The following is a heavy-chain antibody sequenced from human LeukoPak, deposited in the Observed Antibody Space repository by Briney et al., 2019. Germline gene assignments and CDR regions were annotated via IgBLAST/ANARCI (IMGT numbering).Heavy chain of an antibody. V-gene: IGHV4-4*09. CDR3: ATTTKLAWFGP. J-gene: IGHJ5*02. CDR2: IDTSGST. D-gene: IGHD1-26*01. CDR1: GGSISSYY. Sequence: PSETLSLTCTVSGGSISSYYWSWIRQPPGKGLEWIGYIDTSGSTNYNPSLKSRVTISVDTSKNQFSLKLSSVTAADTAVYYCATTTKLAWFGPWGQGTLVTVSS.